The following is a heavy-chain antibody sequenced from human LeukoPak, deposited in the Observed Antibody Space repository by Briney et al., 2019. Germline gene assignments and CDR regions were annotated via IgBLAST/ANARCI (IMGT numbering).Heavy chain of an antibody. Sequence: GGSLRLSCAASGFTFSSYTMNWVRQAPGKGLEWVSSIGSDTTYIYYADSVEGRFTIFRDNAKNSLYLQMNSLRADDTAVYYCARDRVYYFYMDVWGKGTTVTISS. J-gene: IGHJ6*03. CDR2: IGSDTTYI. V-gene: IGHV3-21*06. D-gene: IGHD3-10*01. CDR1: GFTFSSYT. CDR3: ARDRVYYFYMDV.